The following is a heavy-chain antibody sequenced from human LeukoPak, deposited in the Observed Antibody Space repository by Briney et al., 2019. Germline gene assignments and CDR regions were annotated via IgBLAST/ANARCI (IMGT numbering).Heavy chain of an antibody. J-gene: IGHJ4*02. V-gene: IGHV1-69*13. Sequence: SVKVSCKASGGTFSSYAISWVRQAPGQGLEWMGGIIPIFGTANYAQKFQGRVTITADESTSTAYMELSSLRSEDTAVYYCARVPYYDFWSGYSPPDYWAQGTLVTVSS. CDR2: IIPIFGTA. CDR3: ARVPYYDFWSGYSPPDY. D-gene: IGHD3-3*01. CDR1: GGTFSSYA.